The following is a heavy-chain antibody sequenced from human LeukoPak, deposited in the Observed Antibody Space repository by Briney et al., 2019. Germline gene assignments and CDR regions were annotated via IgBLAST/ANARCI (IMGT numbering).Heavy chain of an antibody. V-gene: IGHV4-61*01. CDR1: GGSVSSGSYY. J-gene: IGHJ4*02. Sequence: KPSETLSLTCTVSGGSVSSGSYYWSWIRQPPGKGLEWIGYIYYSGSTNYNPSLKSRVTISVDTSKNQFSLKLSSVTAADTAVYYCAREIAVAGTFDYWGQGTLVTVSS. D-gene: IGHD6-19*01. CDR3: AREIAVAGTFDY. CDR2: IYYSGST.